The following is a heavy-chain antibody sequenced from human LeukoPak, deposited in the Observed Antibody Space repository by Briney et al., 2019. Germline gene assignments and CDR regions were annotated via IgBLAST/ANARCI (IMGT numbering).Heavy chain of an antibody. D-gene: IGHD5-18*01. CDR2: IYHSGST. CDR3: ARDKSVDTAPSYWYFDL. CDR1: GGSISSGGYS. Sequence: SQTLSLTCAVSGGSISSGGYSWSWIRQPPGKGLEWIGYIYHSGSTYYNPSLKSRVTISVDRSKNQFSLKLSSVTAAGTAVYYCARDKSVDTAPSYWYFDLWGRGTLVTVSS. J-gene: IGHJ2*01. V-gene: IGHV4-30-2*01.